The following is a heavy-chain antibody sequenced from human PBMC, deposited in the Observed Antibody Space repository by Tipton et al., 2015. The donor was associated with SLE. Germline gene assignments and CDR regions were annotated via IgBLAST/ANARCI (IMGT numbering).Heavy chain of an antibody. J-gene: IGHJ5*02. CDR1: GFNFDNYG. CDR3: AKGGGITMLRGVPWYNWFDP. CDR2: ISGSGVDP. Sequence: SLRLSCAASGFNFDNYGMSWVRQAPGKGLEWVSAISGSGVDPYYADSVKGRFTISRDNSKNTLYLQMNSLRAEDTAVCYCAKGGGITMLRGVPWYNWFDPWGQGTLVTVSS. D-gene: IGHD3-10*01. V-gene: IGHV3-23*01.